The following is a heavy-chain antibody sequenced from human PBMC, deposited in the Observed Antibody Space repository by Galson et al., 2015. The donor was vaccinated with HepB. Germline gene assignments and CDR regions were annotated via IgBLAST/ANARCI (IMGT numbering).Heavy chain of an antibody. J-gene: IGHJ4*02. D-gene: IGHD2-21*01. CDR2: IIPYTNKR. Sequence: SVKVSCKASGYTFTKFIVNWVRQAPGQELEWMGWIIPYTNKRNYGQKFQGRLTMTTDTSTSTAYMELRSLRSDDTAVYYCARARIIPGGYYFDYWGQGTLVTVSS. V-gene: IGHV1-18*01. CDR3: ARARIIPGGYYFDY. CDR1: GYTFTKFI.